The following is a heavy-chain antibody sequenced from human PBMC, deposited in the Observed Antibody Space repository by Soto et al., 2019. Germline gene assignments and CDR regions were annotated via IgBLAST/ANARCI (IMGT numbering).Heavy chain of an antibody. CDR3: ARATNPYTDSSPALDI. CDR1: GFTFSSYS. J-gene: IGHJ3*02. V-gene: IGHV3-21*01. CDR2: VSSTGSFI. D-gene: IGHD2-2*02. Sequence: EVQLVESGGGLVKPGGSLRLSCAASGFTFSSYSMNWVRQTPGKGLEWVSSVSSTGSFIYYADTVKGRFTISRDNAQSSLSLQMSSLRVEDTAVYYCARATNPYTDSSPALDIWGPGTLVTVSS.